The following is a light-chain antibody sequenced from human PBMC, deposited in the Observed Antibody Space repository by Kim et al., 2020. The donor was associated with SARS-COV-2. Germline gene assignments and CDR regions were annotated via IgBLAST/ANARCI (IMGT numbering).Light chain of an antibody. Sequence: ITISCTGTSSDVGGYNYVSWYQQHPGKAPKLMIYDVSNRPSGVSNRFSGSKSGNTASLTISGLQAEDEADYYCSTYTSSSTLNYVFGTGTKVTVL. V-gene: IGLV2-14*03. CDR1: SSDVGGYNY. J-gene: IGLJ1*01. CDR2: DVS. CDR3: STYTSSSTLNYV.